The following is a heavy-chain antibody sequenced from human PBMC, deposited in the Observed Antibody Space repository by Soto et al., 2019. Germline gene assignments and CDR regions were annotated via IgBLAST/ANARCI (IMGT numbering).Heavy chain of an antibody. V-gene: IGHV3-49*03. CDR3: TRPHCYDSSGYYDY. D-gene: IGHD3-22*01. J-gene: IGHJ4*02. Sequence: PGGSLRLSCTTSGFTYGDHAMSWFRQAPGKGLEWVGFIRSKTYGGTTEYAASVKGRFTISRDDSKGIAYLQMNSLKTEDTAVYYCTRPHCYDSSGYYDYWGQGT. CDR2: IRSKTYGGTT. CDR1: GFTYGDHA.